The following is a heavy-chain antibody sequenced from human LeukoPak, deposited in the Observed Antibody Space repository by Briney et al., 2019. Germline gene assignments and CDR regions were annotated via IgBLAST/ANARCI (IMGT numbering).Heavy chain of an antibody. Sequence: SETLSLTCTVSGGSISSGGYYWSWIRQHPGKGLEWIGYIYYSGSTYYNPSLKSRVTISVDTSKNQFSLKLSSVTAADTAVYYCAKNERLIWFDPWGQGTLVTVSS. V-gene: IGHV4-31*03. CDR3: AKNERLIWFDP. J-gene: IGHJ5*02. CDR2: IYYSGST. CDR1: GGSISSGGYY.